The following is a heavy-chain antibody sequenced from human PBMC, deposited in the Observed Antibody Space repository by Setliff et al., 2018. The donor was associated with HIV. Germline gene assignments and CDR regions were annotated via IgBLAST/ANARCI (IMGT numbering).Heavy chain of an antibody. V-gene: IGHV4-31*03. Sequence: SETLSLTCTVTGGSISSCGFYWTWIRQHPGKGLEWIGYIYNTGSTYHSPSLESRVTISIDTSKNQFSLKLSSVTAAETAVYYCARGLNYYGSGSYYPLGYWGQGTLVTVSS. D-gene: IGHD3-10*01. CDR2: IYNTGST. CDR1: GGSISSCGFY. CDR3: ARGLNYYGSGSYYPLGY. J-gene: IGHJ4*02.